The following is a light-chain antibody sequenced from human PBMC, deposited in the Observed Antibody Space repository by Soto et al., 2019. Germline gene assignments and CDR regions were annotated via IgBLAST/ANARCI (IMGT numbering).Light chain of an antibody. CDR1: QSIDRNF. CDR3: QQYGSSPMYS. V-gene: IGKV3-20*01. CDR2: AAS. Sequence: EILLTQSPFTLYFSPGEVATLSCRASQSIDRNFLAWYQQKRGQVPRLLIYAASIRATGIPDRFSGSGSGTDFTLTVSRLEPEDFAVYYCQQYGSSPMYSFGQGTKVDIK. J-gene: IGKJ2*03.